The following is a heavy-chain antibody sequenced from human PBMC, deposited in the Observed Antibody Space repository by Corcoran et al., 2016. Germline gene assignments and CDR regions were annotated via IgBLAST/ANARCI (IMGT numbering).Heavy chain of an antibody. Sequence: EVQLVESGGGLVKPGGSLRLSCAASGFTFSNAWMSWVRQAPGKGLEWVGRIKSKTDGGTTDYAAPVKGRFTISRYDSKNTLYLQMNSLKTEDTAVYYCTTDQVTTVTNWFDPWGQGTLVTVSS. D-gene: IGHD4-17*01. CDR1: GFTFSNAW. CDR3: TTDQVTTVTNWFDP. V-gene: IGHV3-15*01. CDR2: IKSKTDGGTT. J-gene: IGHJ5*02.